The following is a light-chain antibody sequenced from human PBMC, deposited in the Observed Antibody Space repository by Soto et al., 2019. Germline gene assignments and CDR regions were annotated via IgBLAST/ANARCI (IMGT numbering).Light chain of an antibody. CDR1: QSLFSRSSSENS. J-gene: IGKJ2*01. CDR2: WAS. CDR3: QQYYSIPYS. Sequence: DIVMTQSPDSLAVSLGEGATINCKSSQSLFSRSSSENSLAWYQHRPGHPPKLLIYWASTRESGVSDRFTGSGSGTDFTLTINSLQAEDVGVYYCQQYYSIPYSFGQGTKLEIK. V-gene: IGKV4-1*01.